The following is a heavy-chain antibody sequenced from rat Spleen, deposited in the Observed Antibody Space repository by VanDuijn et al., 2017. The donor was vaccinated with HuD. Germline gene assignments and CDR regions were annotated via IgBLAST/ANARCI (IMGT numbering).Heavy chain of an antibody. CDR2: ISSGGSSI. CDR3: ARHRYYFDY. V-gene: IGHV5-17*01. Sequence: EVQLVESGGGLVQPGRSLKLSCAASGFTFSPFAMAWVRQAPKKGLEWIATISSGGSSIYYPDSVKGRFTISRDNAKSTLYLQMDSLRSEDTATYYCARHRYYFDYWGQGVMVTVSS. CDR1: GFTFSPFA. J-gene: IGHJ2*01.